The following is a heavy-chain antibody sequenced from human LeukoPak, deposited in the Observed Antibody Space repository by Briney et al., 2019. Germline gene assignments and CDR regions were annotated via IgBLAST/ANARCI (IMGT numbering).Heavy chain of an antibody. V-gene: IGHV3-7*01. CDR1: GFTFSSYE. Sequence: PGGSLRLSCAASGFTFSSYEMSWVRQAPGKGLEWVANIKQDGSEKYYVDSVKGRFTISRDNAKNSLYLQMNSLRAEDTAVYYCASSNSGLDYWGQGTLVTVSS. CDR2: IKQDGSEK. D-gene: IGHD1-26*01. CDR3: ASSNSGLDY. J-gene: IGHJ4*02.